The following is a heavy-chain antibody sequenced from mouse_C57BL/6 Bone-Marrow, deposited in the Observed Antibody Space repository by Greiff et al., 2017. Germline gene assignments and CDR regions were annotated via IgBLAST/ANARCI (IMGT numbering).Heavy chain of an antibody. V-gene: IGHV1-15*01. CDR2: IDPETGGT. CDR3: TRSFYYYAMDY. CDR1: GYTFTDYE. J-gene: IGHJ4*01. Sequence: QVQLQQSGAELVRPGASVTLSCKASGYTFTDYEMHWVKQTPVHGLEWIGAIDPETGGTAYNQKFKGKAILTAYKSSSTAYMELRSLTSEDSAVYYCTRSFYYYAMDYWGQGTSVTVSS.